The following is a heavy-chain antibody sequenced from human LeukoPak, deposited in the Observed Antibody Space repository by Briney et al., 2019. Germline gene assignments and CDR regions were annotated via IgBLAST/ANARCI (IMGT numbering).Heavy chain of an antibody. V-gene: IGHV1-69*13. CDR3: ARDRYCSSTSCYSGDYGMDV. Sequence: ASVRVSCKASGGTFSSYAISWVRQAPGQGLEWMGGIILIFGTANYAQKFQGRVTITADESTSTAYMELSSLRSEDTAVYYCARDRYCSSTSCYSGDYGMDVWGKGTTVTVSS. D-gene: IGHD2-2*01. CDR1: GGTFSSYA. CDR2: IILIFGTA. J-gene: IGHJ6*04.